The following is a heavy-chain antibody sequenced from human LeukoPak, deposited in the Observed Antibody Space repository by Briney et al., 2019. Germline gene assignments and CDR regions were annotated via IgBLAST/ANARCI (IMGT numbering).Heavy chain of an antibody. Sequence: PSETLSLTCAVYGGSFSGYYLSWIRQPPGKGLEWIGEINHSGNTNYNPSLKSRVTISVDTSKNQFSLKLSSVTAADTAVYYCALHVVDTAMVDYWGQGTLVTVSS. CDR1: GGSFSGYY. D-gene: IGHD5-18*01. J-gene: IGHJ4*02. CDR2: INHSGNT. CDR3: ALHVVDTAMVDY. V-gene: IGHV4-34*01.